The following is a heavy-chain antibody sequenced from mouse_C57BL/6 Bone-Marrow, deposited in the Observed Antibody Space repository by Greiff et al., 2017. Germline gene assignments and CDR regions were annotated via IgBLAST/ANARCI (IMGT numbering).Heavy chain of an antibody. V-gene: IGHV5-6*01. D-gene: IGHD1-1*01. CDR2: ISSGGSYT. J-gene: IGHJ2*01. CDR3: ARGGVVATNYFDY. Sequence: EVMLVESGGDLVKPGGSLKLSCAASGFTFSSYGLSWVRQTPDTRLEWVATISSGGSYTYYHDSAKRRFTLSRDNGKNTLYLQRSRLNAEDTAMYYCARGGVVATNYFDYWGQGTTLTVSS. CDR1: GFTFSSYG.